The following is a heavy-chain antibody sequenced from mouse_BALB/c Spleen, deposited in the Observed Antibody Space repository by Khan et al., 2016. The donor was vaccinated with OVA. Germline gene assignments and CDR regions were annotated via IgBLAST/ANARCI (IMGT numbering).Heavy chain of an antibody. CDR1: GFSFSDYY. J-gene: IGHJ3*01. V-gene: IGHV5-4*02. CDR3: ARAGYGGFAY. Sequence: EVELVASGGGLVKPGGSLKLSCAASGFSFSDYYMYWIRQTPEKRLEWVATISDGGGSTYYPDSVKGRFTISRDNAKNNRYLQMSSLKSEDTAIYYCARAGYGGFAYWGQGTLVTVSA. D-gene: IGHD1-1*02. CDR2: ISDGGGST.